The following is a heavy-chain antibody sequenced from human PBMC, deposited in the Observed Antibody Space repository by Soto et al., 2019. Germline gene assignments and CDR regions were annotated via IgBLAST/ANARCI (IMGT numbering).Heavy chain of an antibody. Sequence: ASVKVSCKASGYTFTSYAMHWVRQAPGQRLEWMGWINAGNGNTKYSQKFQGRVTMTTDTSTSTAYMELRSLRSDDTAVYYCARDRGSDAFDIWGQGTMVTVSS. V-gene: IGHV1-3*01. J-gene: IGHJ3*02. CDR2: INAGNGNT. CDR1: GYTFTSYA. CDR3: ARDRGSDAFDI.